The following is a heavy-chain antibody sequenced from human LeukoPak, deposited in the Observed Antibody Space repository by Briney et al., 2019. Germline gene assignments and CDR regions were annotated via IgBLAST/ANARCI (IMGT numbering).Heavy chain of an antibody. CDR3: ARDMGGSCRSCRAY. CDR2: INSDGSST. Sequence: PAGGSLRLSCAASGFTFSSYWMHWVRQAPGKGLVRVSRINSDGSSTSYADSVKGRFTISRDNAKNTLYLQMNSLRAEDTAVYYCARDMGGSCRSCRAYWGQGTLVTVSS. J-gene: IGHJ4*02. V-gene: IGHV3-74*01. CDR1: GFTFSSYW. D-gene: IGHD2-15*01.